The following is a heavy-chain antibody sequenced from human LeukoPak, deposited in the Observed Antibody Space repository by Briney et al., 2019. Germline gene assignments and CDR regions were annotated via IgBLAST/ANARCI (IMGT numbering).Heavy chain of an antibody. V-gene: IGHV3-74*01. CDR3: GRGGYWLDP. CDR2: INTDGSST. J-gene: IGHJ5*02. Sequence: GGSLRLSCAASGFTFSSYWMHWVRQVPGKGLVWVSRINTDGSSTIYADSVKGRFTISRDNAKNTLYLQMNTLRAEDTAVYYCGRGGYWLDPWGQGTLVTVSS. CDR1: GFTFSSYW.